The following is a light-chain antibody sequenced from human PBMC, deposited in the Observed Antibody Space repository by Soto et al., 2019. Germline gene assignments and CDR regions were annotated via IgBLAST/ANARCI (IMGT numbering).Light chain of an antibody. CDR1: KSNVGSNA. CDR3: QSYDSSLSVLVV. CDR2: SNN. V-gene: IGLV1-44*01. J-gene: IGLJ2*01. Sequence: QSVLTQPPSASGTPGQRVTISCSGSKSNVGSNAVTWYHQFPGTAPKLLIYSNNERPSGVPDRFSGSKSGTSASLAIIGLQSEDEGDYYCQSYDSSLSVLVVFGGGTKLNVL.